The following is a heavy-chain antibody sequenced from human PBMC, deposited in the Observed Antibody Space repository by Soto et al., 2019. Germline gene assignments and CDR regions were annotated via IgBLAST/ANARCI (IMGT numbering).Heavy chain of an antibody. V-gene: IGHV5-51*01. CDR3: ATSQLELLGGYYFDY. CDR1: GYSFTSYW. D-gene: IGHD1-7*01. CDR2: IYPGDSDT. J-gene: IGHJ4*02. Sequence: PGESLKISCKGSGYSFTSYWIGWVRQMPGKGLEWMGIIYPGDSDTRYSPSFQGQVTISADKSISTAYLQWSSLKASDTAMYYCATSQLELLGGYYFDYWGQGTLVTVSS.